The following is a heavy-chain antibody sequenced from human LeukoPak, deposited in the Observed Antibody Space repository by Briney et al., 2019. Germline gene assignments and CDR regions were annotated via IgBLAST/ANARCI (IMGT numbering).Heavy chain of an antibody. Sequence: PSETLSLTCTVSGDSIINYYWSWIRQPPGKGLEWIGYIFYIGSTNYNPSLKSRVTISLDTSKNQFSLDLSSVTAADTAVYYCAREAVGSSGYYPFDYWGQGILVTLSS. CDR2: IFYIGST. J-gene: IGHJ4*02. CDR3: AREAVGSSGYYPFDY. CDR1: GDSIINYY. D-gene: IGHD3-22*01. V-gene: IGHV4-59*13.